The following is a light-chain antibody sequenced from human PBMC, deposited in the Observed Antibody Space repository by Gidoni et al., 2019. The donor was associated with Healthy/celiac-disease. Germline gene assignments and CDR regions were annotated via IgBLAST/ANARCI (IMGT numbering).Light chain of an antibody. CDR1: PSVSSY. V-gene: IGKV3-11*01. Sequence: EIVLTQSPATLSLSPGERATLSCRASPSVSSYLAWYQQNPGQAPRLLIYDASNRATGIPARFSGSGSATDFTLTISSLEPEDFAVYYCQQRSNWPPGTFGPGTKVDIK. CDR2: DAS. J-gene: IGKJ3*01. CDR3: QQRSNWPPGT.